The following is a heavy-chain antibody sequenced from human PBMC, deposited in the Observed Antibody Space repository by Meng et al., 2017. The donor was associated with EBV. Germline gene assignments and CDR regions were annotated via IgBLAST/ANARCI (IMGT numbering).Heavy chain of an antibody. CDR3: ASESGRGFTPDY. Sequence: QLRLVQPGAEFNNSGSSGTAAFKTSEGTFRIYASSWVHQAPGQGLEWMGGLIPMSDAPPYAQKFQGRVTITADESTSTHYMDLSGLRSEDTAVYYCASESGRGFTPDYWGQGTLVTVSS. CDR2: LIPMSDAP. CDR1: EGTFRIYA. V-gene: IGHV1-69*01. D-gene: IGHD3-10*01. J-gene: IGHJ4*02.